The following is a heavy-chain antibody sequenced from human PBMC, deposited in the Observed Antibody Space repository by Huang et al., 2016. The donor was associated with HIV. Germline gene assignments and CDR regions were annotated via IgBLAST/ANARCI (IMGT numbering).Heavy chain of an antibody. Sequence: QVRLVQSGAEVKKPGSSVKVSCKASGGTFSNYALSWVRPAPGQGLEWVGGIIPLFGTTHNAQKFKGRVTIVADESTSTAYMELSSLRSEDTAIYYCARDLGYYGSGSYTLWGQGTLVTVSS. CDR1: GGTFSNYA. D-gene: IGHD3-10*01. CDR3: ARDLGYYGSGSYTL. CDR2: IIPLFGTT. V-gene: IGHV1-69*13. J-gene: IGHJ4*02.